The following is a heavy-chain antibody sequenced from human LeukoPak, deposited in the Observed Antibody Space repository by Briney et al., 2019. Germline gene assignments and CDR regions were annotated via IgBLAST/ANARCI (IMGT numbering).Heavy chain of an antibody. CDR3: ASRPNRGTDDYYYYYYMDV. CDR1: GYTFTGYY. Sequence: ASVKVSCKASGYTFTGYYMHWVRQAPGQGLEWMGWINPNSGGTNYAQKFQGRVTMTRDTSISTAYMELSRLRSDDTAVYYCASRPNRGTDDYYYYYYMDVWGKGTTVTVSS. V-gene: IGHV1-2*02. D-gene: IGHD3-10*01. J-gene: IGHJ6*03. CDR2: INPNSGGT.